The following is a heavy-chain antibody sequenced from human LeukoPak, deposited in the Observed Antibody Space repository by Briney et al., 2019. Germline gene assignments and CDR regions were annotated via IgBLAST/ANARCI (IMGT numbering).Heavy chain of an antibody. D-gene: IGHD3-10*01. J-gene: IGHJ4*02. Sequence: GGSLRLSCAASGFTVSSNYMSWVRQAPGKGLEWVSVIYSGGSTYYADSVKGRFTISRDNSKNTLYLQMNSLRAEDTAVYYCAREVVRGVIDYWGQGTLVTASS. CDR1: GFTVSSNY. CDR2: IYSGGST. CDR3: AREVVRGVIDY. V-gene: IGHV3-53*01.